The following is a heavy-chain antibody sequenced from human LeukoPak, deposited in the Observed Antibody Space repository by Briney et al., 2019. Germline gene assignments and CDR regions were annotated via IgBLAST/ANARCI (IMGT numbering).Heavy chain of an antibody. CDR2: IKQDGGEK. V-gene: IGHV3-7*01. CDR1: GFTFSTYW. J-gene: IGHJ3*02. Sequence: GGSLRLSCAASGFTFSTYWMSWVRRVPGKGPEWVANIKQDGGEKYYVDSVKGRFTISRDNAKDSLYLQMNSLRAEDTAVYYCARDAFSRISIFGVVSDAFDIWGQGTMVTVSS. D-gene: IGHD3-3*01. CDR3: ARDAFSRISIFGVVSDAFDI.